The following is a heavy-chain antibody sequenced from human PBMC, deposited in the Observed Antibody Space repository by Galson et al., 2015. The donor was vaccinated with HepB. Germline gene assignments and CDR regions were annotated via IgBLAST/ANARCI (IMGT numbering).Heavy chain of an antibody. CDR2: IYPGDSDT. D-gene: IGHD3-10*01. J-gene: IGHJ5*02. CDR3: ATVLYGSGSYYKGWFDP. CDR1: GYSFTSYW. V-gene: IGHV5-51*01. Sequence: QSGAEVKKPGESLKISCKGSGYSFTSYWIGWVRQMPGKGLEWMGIIYPGDSDTRHSPSFQGQVTISADKSISTAYLQWSSLKASDTAMYYCATVLYGSGSYYKGWFDPWGQGTLVTVSS.